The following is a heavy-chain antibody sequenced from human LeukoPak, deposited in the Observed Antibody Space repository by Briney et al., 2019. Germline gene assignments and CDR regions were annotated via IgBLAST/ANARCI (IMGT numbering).Heavy chain of an antibody. CDR3: ARGGWLRLSVVGGFDY. D-gene: IGHD5-12*01. CDR2: IIPIFGTA. J-gene: IGHJ4*02. Sequence: SVKVSCKASGGTFSSYAISWVRQAPGQGLEWMGGIIPIFGTANYAQKFQGRVTITADESTSTAYMELSSLRAEDTAVYHCARGGWLRLSVVGGFDYWGQGTLVTVSS. CDR1: GGTFSSYA. V-gene: IGHV1-69*13.